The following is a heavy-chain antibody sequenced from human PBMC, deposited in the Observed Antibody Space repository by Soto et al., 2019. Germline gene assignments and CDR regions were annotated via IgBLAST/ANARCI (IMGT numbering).Heavy chain of an antibody. CDR1: GGTFSSYA. CDR3: ARFHIAGRRGGTDY. CDR2: IIPIFGTA. Sequence: QVPLVQSGAEVKKPGSSVKVSCKASGGTFSSYAISWVRQAPGQGLEWMGGIIPIFGTANYAQKFQGRVTITADESTSTAYMELSSLRSEDTAVYYCARFHIAGRRGGTDYWGQGTLVTVSS. J-gene: IGHJ4*02. D-gene: IGHD2-21*01. V-gene: IGHV1-69*01.